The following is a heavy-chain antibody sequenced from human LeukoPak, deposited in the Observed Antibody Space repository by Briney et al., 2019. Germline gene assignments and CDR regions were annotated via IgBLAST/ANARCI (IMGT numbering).Heavy chain of an antibody. CDR3: ARSRYNWNRSQYGMDV. V-gene: IGHV4-34*01. J-gene: IGHJ6*02. CDR2: INHSGST. Sequence: SETLSLTCAVSGGSISSGGYSWSWIRQPPGKGLEWIGEINHSGSTNYNPSLKSRVTISVDTSKNQFSLKLSSVTAADTAVYYCARSRYNWNRSQYGMDVWGQGTTVTVSS. CDR1: GGSISSGGYS. D-gene: IGHD1-20*01.